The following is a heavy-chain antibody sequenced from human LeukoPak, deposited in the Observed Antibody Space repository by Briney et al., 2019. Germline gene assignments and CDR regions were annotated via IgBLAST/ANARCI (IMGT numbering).Heavy chain of an antibody. J-gene: IGHJ6*02. V-gene: IGHV1-18*01. CDR3: ARDSDYDILTGYYLYYYYGMDV. Sequence: GASVKVSCMASGYTFTSYGISWVRQAPGQGLEWMGWISAYNGNTNYAQKLQGRVTMTTDTSTSTAYMELRSLRSDDTAVYYCARDSDYDILTGYYLYYYYGMDVWGQGTTVTVSS. CDR2: ISAYNGNT. CDR1: GYTFTSYG. D-gene: IGHD3-9*01.